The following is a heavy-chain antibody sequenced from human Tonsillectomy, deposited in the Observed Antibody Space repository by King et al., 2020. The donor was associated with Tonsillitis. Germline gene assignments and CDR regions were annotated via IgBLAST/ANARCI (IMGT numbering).Heavy chain of an antibody. CDR1: GFIFSNYD. CDR3: AKTHDASSWYSLLDY. CDR2: ISGSGSST. J-gene: IGHJ4*02. D-gene: IGHD6-13*01. Sequence: VQLLESGGGLVQPGGSLRLSCAASGFIFSNYDMNWVRQAPGKGLQWVSRISGSGSSTSYVDPVKGRFTISRDNSKNTLYLQMNSLRPEDTAVYYCAKTHDASSWYSLLDYWGQGALVTVSS. V-gene: IGHV3-23*01.